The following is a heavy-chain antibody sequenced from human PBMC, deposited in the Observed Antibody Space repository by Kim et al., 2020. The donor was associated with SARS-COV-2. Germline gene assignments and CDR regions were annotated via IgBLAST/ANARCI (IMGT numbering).Heavy chain of an antibody. D-gene: IGHD3-22*01. J-gene: IGHJ4*02. V-gene: IGHV1-18*01. CDR3: ATYDSSGSDY. CDR2: NT. Sequence: NTNYAQKLQGRVTMTTDTSTSTAYMGLRSLRSDDTAVYYCATYDSSGSDYWGQGTLVTVSS.